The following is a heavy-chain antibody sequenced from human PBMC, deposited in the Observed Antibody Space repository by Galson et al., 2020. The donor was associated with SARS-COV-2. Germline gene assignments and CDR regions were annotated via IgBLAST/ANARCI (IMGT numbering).Heavy chain of an antibody. CDR2: ISYDGSNK. D-gene: IGHD6-13*01. V-gene: IGHV3-30*04. Sequence: GESLKISCAASGFTFSSYAMHWVRQAPGKGLEWVAVISYDGSNKYYADSVKGRFTISRDNSKNTLYLQMNSLRAEDTAVYYCARVLSSWPMDGGGQGTTVTVSS. CDR3: ARVLSSWPMDG. J-gene: IGHJ6*02. CDR1: GFTFSSYA.